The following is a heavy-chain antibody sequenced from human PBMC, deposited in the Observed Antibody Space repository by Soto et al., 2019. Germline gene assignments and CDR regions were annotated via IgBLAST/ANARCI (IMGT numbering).Heavy chain of an antibody. V-gene: IGHV4-4*02. CDR3: ARERQLSGSYQRWFDP. D-gene: IGHD1-26*01. CDR1: GGSISSSNW. CDR2: IYHSGST. Sequence: SETLSLTCAVSGGSISSSNWWSWVRQPPGKGLEWIGEIYHSGSTNYNPSLKSRVTISVDKSKNQFSLKLSSVTAADTAVYYCARERQLSGSYQRWFDPWGQGTLVTVSS. J-gene: IGHJ5*02.